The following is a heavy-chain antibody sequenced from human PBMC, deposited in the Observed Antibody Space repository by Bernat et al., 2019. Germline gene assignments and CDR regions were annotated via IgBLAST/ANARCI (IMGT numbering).Heavy chain of an antibody. Sequence: QVQLVESGGGVVQPGRSLRLSCAASGFTFSSYCMHWVRQAPGKGLEWVSVICNDGSNKYYADSVKGRFTISRDNSKNTLYLQMNSLRAEDTAVYYCAGDSGPSPRESGQWLAPHHWGQGTMVTVSS. CDR1: GFTFSSYC. D-gene: IGHD6-19*01. CDR2: ICNDGSNK. V-gene: IGHV3-33*01. J-gene: IGHJ5*02. CDR3: AGDSGPSPRESGQWLAPHH.